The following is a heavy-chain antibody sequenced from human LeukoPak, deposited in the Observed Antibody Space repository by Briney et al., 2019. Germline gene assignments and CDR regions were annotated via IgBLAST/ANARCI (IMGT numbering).Heavy chain of an antibody. J-gene: IGHJ4*02. CDR2: IYYSGST. Sequence: SETLSLTCTVSGGSISSSSYYWGWIRQPPGKGLEWIGSIYYSGSTYYNPSLKSRVTMSVDTSKNQFSLKLSSVTAADTAVYYCARDLDSSGYYYVGYFDYWGQGTLVTVSS. V-gene: IGHV4-39*07. D-gene: IGHD3-22*01. CDR1: GGSISSSSYY. CDR3: ARDLDSSGYYYVGYFDY.